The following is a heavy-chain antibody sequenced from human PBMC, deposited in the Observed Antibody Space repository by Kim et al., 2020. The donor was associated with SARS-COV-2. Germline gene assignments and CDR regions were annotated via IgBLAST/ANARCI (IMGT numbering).Heavy chain of an antibody. CDR3: ARGSGSLGY. Sequence: GNTNYNPSLKSRVTMSVDTSKNQFSLKLSSVTAADTAVYYCARGSGSLGYWGQGTLVTVSS. J-gene: IGHJ4*02. D-gene: IGHD3-10*01. CDR2: GNT. V-gene: IGHV4-4*07.